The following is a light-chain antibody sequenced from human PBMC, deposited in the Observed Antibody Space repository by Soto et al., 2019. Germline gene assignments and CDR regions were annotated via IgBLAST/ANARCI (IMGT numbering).Light chain of an antibody. J-gene: IGKJ5*01. CDR3: LKFKPAPLT. Sequence: DIQMTQSPSSLSASVGDRVTITCRASQDIIDYLAWYQQKPGKVPKLLIYSASTLQSGVPSRFSGSGSGTDFTLTISSLQPEDVAAYYCLKFKPAPLTFGQGTRLEIK. CDR1: QDIIDY. CDR2: SAS. V-gene: IGKV1-27*01.